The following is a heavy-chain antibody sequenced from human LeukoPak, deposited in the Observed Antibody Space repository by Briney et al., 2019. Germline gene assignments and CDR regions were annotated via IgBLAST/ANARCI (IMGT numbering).Heavy chain of an antibody. V-gene: IGHV3-21*01. J-gene: IGHJ2*01. CDR1: GFTFSSYS. CDR2: ISSSSSYI. CDR3: ARDRHGETGDWCFDL. D-gene: IGHD4-17*01. Sequence: GGSLRLSCAASGFTFSSYSMNWVRQAPGKGLEWVSSISSSSSYIYYADSVKGRFTISRDNAKNSLYLQTNSLRAEDTAVYYCARDRHGETGDWCFDLWGRGTLVTVSS.